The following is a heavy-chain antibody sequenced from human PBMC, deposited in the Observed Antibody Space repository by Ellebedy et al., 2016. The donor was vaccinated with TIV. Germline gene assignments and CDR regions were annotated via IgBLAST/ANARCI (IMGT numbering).Heavy chain of an antibody. D-gene: IGHD5-18*01. CDR1: GGSISSADYF. CDR2: IYYSGTT. V-gene: IGHV4-30-4*01. CDR3: ARRDGYGYGFDY. Sequence: MPSETLSLTCTVSGGSISSADYFRSWIRQSPGKGLEWIGYIYYSGTTQYNPSLKSRVTISIDTSQSQFSLKLSSVTAADTAVYYCARRDGYGYGFDYWGQGTLVTVSS. J-gene: IGHJ4*02.